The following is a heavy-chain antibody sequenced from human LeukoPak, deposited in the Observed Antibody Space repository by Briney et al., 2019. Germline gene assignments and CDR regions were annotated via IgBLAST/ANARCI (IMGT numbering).Heavy chain of an antibody. CDR2: INPNSGGT. CDR3: ARVPCITTTCSPINWFDP. V-gene: IGHV1-2*02. J-gene: IGHJ5*02. CDR1: GYTFTDYY. Sequence: ASVKVSCKASGYTFTDYYIHWVRQAPGQGLEWMGWINPNSGGTGYAQNFQGRVAMTRDTSISAAYMELNRLTSDDTAVYFCARVPCITTTCSPINWFDPWGQGTLVTVSS. D-gene: IGHD2-2*01.